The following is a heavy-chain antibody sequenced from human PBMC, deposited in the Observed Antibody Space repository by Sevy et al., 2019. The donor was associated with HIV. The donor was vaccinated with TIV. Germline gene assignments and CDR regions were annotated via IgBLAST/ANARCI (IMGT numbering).Heavy chain of an antibody. CDR1: GFTFSDYD. CDR2: ISSSGSGSTI. V-gene: IGHV3-11*01. Sequence: GGCLRLSCAASGFTFSDYDMSWIRQAPGKGLEWVSYISSSGSGSTIYYADSVEGRFTSSRDNAKITLYLQMNSLSAEDTAVYYCARVELGTTQYHCYYYMDVWGKGTTVTVSS. CDR3: ARVELGTTQYHCYYYMDV. J-gene: IGHJ6*03. D-gene: IGHD1-1*01.